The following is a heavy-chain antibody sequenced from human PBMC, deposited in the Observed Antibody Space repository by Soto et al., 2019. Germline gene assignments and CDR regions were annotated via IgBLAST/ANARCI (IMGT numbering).Heavy chain of an antibody. CDR2: ISHDGSNK. CDR3: AKEGRIASNLVYGMDV. J-gene: IGHJ6*02. CDR1: GFSFSSYG. Sequence: QVQLVESGGGVVQPGRSLRLSCAASGFSFSSYGIHWVRQAPGKGLEWVAVISHDGSNKYYADSVKGRFTISRDNSKNTLYLQMNSLRAEDTAVYYCAKEGRIASNLVYGMDVWGQGTTVTVSS. V-gene: IGHV3-30*18. D-gene: IGHD6-13*01.